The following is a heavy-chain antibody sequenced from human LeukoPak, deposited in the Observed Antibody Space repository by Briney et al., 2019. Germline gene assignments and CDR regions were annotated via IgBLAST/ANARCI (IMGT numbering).Heavy chain of an antibody. D-gene: IGHD1-26*01. CDR2: IHYTGTT. J-gene: IGHJ6*03. Sequence: SETLSLTCTVSGGSIRSSSYNWGWIRQPPGKGLEWIGSIHYTGTTFYNPSLKCRVTISIDTSKNQFSLKVRSVTAADTAVYYCARTGGSFYFYYYMDVWGKGTTVTVS. CDR1: GGSIRSSSYN. V-gene: IGHV4-39*07. CDR3: ARTGGSFYFYYYMDV.